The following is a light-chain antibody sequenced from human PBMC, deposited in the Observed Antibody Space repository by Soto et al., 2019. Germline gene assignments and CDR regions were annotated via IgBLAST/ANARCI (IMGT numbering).Light chain of an antibody. CDR3: QQRRDWPRGFT. Sequence: EIVLTQSPATLSLSPGESATLSCRASQSISTYVAWYQQKPGQAPRLLISDASNRATGIPARFSASGSGTDFTRTISSLETEYFGVYYCQQRRDWPRGFTFGQGTTLEIK. J-gene: IGKJ2*01. V-gene: IGKV3-11*01. CDR1: QSISTY. CDR2: DAS.